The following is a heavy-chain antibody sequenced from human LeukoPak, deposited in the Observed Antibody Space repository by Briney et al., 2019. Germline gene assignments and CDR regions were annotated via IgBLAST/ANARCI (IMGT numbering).Heavy chain of an antibody. D-gene: IGHD3-22*01. CDR3: ARDLGYYGSSGYYSS. Sequence: GKSLRLSCAASGFTFSSYAMHWVRQAPGKGLEWVAVISYDGSNKYYADSVKGRFTISRDNSKNTLYLQMNSLRAEDTAVYYCARDLGYYGSSGYYSSWGQGTLVTVSS. CDR1: GFTFSSYA. CDR2: ISYDGSNK. V-gene: IGHV3-30*04. J-gene: IGHJ4*02.